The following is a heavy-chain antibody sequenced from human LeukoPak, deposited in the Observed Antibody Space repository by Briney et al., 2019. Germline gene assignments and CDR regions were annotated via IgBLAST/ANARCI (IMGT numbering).Heavy chain of an antibody. CDR2: ISAYNGNT. J-gene: IGHJ4*02. CDR3: ARSWNGIVVENY. CDR1: GFTFTSFG. V-gene: IGHV1-18*01. Sequence: ASVKVSCKASGFTFTSFGFSWVRQSPGQGLEWMGWISAYNGNTNYAQSLQGRVTMTTDASTSTVYMELRSLRSDDTAVYYCARSWNGIVVENYWGQGTLVTVSS. D-gene: IGHD3-22*01.